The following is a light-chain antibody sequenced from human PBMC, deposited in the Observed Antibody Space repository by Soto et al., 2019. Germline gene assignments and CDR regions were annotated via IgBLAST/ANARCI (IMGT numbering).Light chain of an antibody. CDR1: QSVSSSY. J-gene: IGKJ1*01. V-gene: IGKV3-20*01. CDR2: DAS. CDR3: QQYGSSRT. Sequence: EIVLTQSPGTLSLSPGDRATLSCRASQSVSSSYLAWYQQKPGQAPRLLISDASDRATGIPDRFSGSGSGTDFTLTISRLEPEDFAVYYCQQYGSSRTFGQGTKVDIK.